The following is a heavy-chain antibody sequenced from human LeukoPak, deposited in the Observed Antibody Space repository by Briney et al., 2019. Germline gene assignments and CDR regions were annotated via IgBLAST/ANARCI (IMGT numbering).Heavy chain of an antibody. CDR3: ARLSSLANIAARGRTWLDP. Sequence: PSETLSLTCTVSGGSINNSYWTWIRQPPGKGLEWIGHIYYSGSTNYSPSLKSRVTISVDTSKNQFSLKLSPVTAADTAVYYCARLSSLANIAARGRTWLDPWGQGSLVTVSS. J-gene: IGHJ5*02. V-gene: IGHV4-59*01. CDR2: IYYSGST. CDR1: GGSINNSY. D-gene: IGHD6-6*01.